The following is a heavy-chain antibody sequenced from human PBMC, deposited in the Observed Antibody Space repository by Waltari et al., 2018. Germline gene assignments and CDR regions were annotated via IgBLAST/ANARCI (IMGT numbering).Heavy chain of an antibody. V-gene: IGHV3-49*05. CDR1: GFSFGDYA. CDR2: IRSNAYGGAT. J-gene: IGHJ4*02. Sequence: DVQLVESGGGVVKPGRSLILPCEGSGFSFGDYAINWFRQAPGKGLEWVGYIRSNAYGGATEYAASVKDRFIISRDDSKSIAYLQMNSLKTEDTAMYYCTRTLAYWGQGTLVTVSS. CDR3: TRTLAY.